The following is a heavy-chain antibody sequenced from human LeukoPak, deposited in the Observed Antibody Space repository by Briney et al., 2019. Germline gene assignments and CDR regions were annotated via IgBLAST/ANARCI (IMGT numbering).Heavy chain of an antibody. J-gene: IGHJ4*02. CDR1: GFTFINYG. Sequence: GGSLRLSCAASGFTFINYGMYWVRQAPGKGLEWVATVWYGGNNKYYADSVKGRFTISRDNSKNTLYLQMNSLRAEDTAIYYCARDPDRSGFDYWGQGTLVTVSS. V-gene: IGHV3-33*01. D-gene: IGHD1-14*01. CDR3: ARDPDRSGFDY. CDR2: VWYGGNNK.